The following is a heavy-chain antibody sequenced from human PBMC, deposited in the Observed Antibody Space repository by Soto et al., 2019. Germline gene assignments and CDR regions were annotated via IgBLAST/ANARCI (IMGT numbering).Heavy chain of an antibody. J-gene: IGHJ4*02. V-gene: IGHV1-18*04. CDR2: ISAYNGNT. D-gene: IGHD3-22*01. CDR1: GYTFTTYG. CDR3: ASPRPYGSSGYYI. Sequence: ASVKVSCKTSGYTFTTYGVSWVRQAPGQGLEWMGWISAYNGNTNYAQKLQGRVTMTTDTSTSTAYMELRGLRSDDTAVYYCASPRPYGSSGYYIWGQGTLVTVSS.